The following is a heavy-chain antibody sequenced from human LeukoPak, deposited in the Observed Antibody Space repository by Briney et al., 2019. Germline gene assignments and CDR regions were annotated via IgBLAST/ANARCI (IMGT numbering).Heavy chain of an antibody. CDR3: ARHRSSWLIDY. CDR1: GFTFNSYA. CDR2: ISDSGGNT. Sequence: GGSLRLSCAASGFTFNSYAMSWVRQAPWERLQWVSGISDSGGNTYYADSVRGRFTISRDNSKNTLYLQMNSLRAEDTAVYYCARHRSSWLIDYWGQGTPVTVSS. J-gene: IGHJ4*02. V-gene: IGHV3-23*01. D-gene: IGHD6-6*01.